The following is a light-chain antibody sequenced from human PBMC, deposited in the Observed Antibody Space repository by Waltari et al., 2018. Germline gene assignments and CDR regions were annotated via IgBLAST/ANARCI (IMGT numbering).Light chain of an antibody. CDR1: QAISSW. J-gene: IGKJ1*01. Sequence: EIQMTQSPSSVSASVGDRVTITCRASQAISSWLAWYQQKPGNSPYLLIYHASNLQSGVPSRFSGSGSGTEFTLTISSLRPEDSAIYYCQQGSAFPPTFGQGTKVEIK. CDR2: HAS. V-gene: IGKV1-12*01. CDR3: QQGSAFPPT.